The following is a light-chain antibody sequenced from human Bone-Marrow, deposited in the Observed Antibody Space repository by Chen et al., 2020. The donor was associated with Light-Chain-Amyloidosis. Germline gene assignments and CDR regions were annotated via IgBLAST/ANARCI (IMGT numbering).Light chain of an antibody. CDR2: DVS. CDR1: SSDVGGNND. V-gene: IGLV2-14*01. CDR3: SAYRSSSTLVV. Sequence: QSALTQPRSVSGSPGQSVTISCTGTSSDVGGNNDVSWYQQHPDKAHRLMIYDVSIRPAGVSNRFCGSTSATTASLTISGLQAEDEADYCCSAYRSSSTLVVFGGGTKLTVL. J-gene: IGLJ2*01.